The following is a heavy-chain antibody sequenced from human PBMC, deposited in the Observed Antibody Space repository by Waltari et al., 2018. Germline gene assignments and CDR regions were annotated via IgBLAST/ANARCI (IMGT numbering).Heavy chain of an antibody. CDR2: INPNSGGT. D-gene: IGHD5-12*01. V-gene: IGHV1-2*02. CDR3: ARVLRRGYGHNWFDP. Sequence: QVQLVQSGAEVKKPGSSVKVSCKASGGTFSSYTISWVRQAPGQGLEWMGWINPNSGGTNYAQKFQGRVTMTRDTSISTAYMELSRLRSDDTAVYYCARVLRRGYGHNWFDPWGQGTLVTVSS. CDR1: GGTFSSYT. J-gene: IGHJ5*02.